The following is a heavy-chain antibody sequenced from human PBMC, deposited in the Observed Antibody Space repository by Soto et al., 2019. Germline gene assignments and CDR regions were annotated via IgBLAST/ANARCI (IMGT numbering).Heavy chain of an antibody. J-gene: IGHJ6*02. V-gene: IGHV3-74*01. CDR3: ARDSAPYYDFWSGYYYYYYGMDV. D-gene: IGHD3-3*01. Sequence: PGGSLRLSCAASGFTFSSYWMHWVRQAPGKGLVWVSRINSDGSSTSYADSVKGRFTISRDNAKNTLYLQMNSLRAEDTAVYYCARDSAPYYDFWSGYYYYYYGMDVWGQGTKVTVSS. CDR1: GFTFSSYW. CDR2: INSDGSST.